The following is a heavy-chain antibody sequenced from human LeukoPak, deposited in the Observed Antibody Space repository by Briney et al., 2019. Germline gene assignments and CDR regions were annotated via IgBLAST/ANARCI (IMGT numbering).Heavy chain of an antibody. Sequence: ASVKVSCKASGYTFTGYYMHWVRQAPGQGLEWMGWISPNSGGTNYAQKFQGRVTMTRDTSISTAYMELSRLRSDDTAVYYCARGQGDYDFWSGPPYYYYYMDVWGKGTTVTVSS. J-gene: IGHJ6*03. CDR1: GYTFTGYY. CDR2: ISPNSGGT. V-gene: IGHV1-2*02. D-gene: IGHD3-3*01. CDR3: ARGQGDYDFWSGPPYYYYYMDV.